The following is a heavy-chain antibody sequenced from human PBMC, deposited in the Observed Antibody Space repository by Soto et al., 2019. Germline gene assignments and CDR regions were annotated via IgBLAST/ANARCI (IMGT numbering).Heavy chain of an antibody. V-gene: IGHV4-39*01. J-gene: IGHJ4*02. D-gene: IGHD3-3*01. CDR2: IYYSGST. CDR3: ATSRPWALEWYRYYFDY. Sequence: QLQLQESGPGLVKPSETLSLTCTVSGGSISGSSYYWGWIRQSPGKGLEWIGSIYYSGSTYYNPSLKSRVTISVDTSQNQFSLTLNSVTAADTAVYYCATSRPWALEWYRYYFDYWGQGTLVTVSS. CDR1: GGSISGSSYY.